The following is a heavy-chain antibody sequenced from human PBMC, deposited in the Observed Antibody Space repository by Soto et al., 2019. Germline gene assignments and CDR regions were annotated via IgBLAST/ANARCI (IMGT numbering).Heavy chain of an antibody. CDR2: ISRSGNTM. CDR1: GFTSWDYD. Sequence: GGSLRLSCAASGFTSWDYDMSWIRQAPGKGLEWVSYISRSGNTMYYGDYVKGRFTISRDNAENSVFLQMISLRAEDMAVYYCVREGRSSTSCNTGCAFDIWGQGTMVTVSS. J-gene: IGHJ3*02. V-gene: IGHV3-11*01. CDR3: VREGRSSTSCNTGCAFDI. D-gene: IGHD2-2*02.